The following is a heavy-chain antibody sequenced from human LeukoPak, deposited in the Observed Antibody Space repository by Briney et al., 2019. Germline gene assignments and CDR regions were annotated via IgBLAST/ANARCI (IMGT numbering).Heavy chain of an antibody. CDR2: ISAYNGNT. CDR1: GYTFTSYG. J-gene: IGHJ5*02. CDR3: ARDRGIAARPSWFDP. V-gene: IGHV1-18*01. D-gene: IGHD6-6*01. Sequence: GASVKVPCKASGYTFTSYGISWVRQAPGQGLEWMGWISAYNGNTNYAQKLQGRVTMTTDTSTSTAYMELRSLRSDDTAVYYCARDRGIAARPSWFDPWGQGTLVTVSS.